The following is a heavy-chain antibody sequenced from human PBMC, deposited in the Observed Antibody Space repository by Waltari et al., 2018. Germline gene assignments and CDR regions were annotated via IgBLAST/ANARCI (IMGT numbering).Heavy chain of an antibody. J-gene: IGHJ3*01. Sequence: QLQLQESGPGLVKPPETLSITCSVSGGSITTNRPNWGWIRQPPGQGLECIGTLSYKGATYTSPSLESRLPMSRATSKNQLSLTLGSVTATDTSVYFCATYIGASIGTAAFDVWGQGTMVTVSS. CDR1: GGSITTNRPN. CDR3: ATYIGASIGTAAFDV. D-gene: IGHD5-12*01. V-gene: IGHV4-39*01. CDR2: LSYKGAT.